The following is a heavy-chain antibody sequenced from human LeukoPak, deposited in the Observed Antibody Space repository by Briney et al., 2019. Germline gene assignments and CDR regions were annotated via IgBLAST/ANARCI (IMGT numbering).Heavy chain of an antibody. CDR3: ARDSRRVGATGGSDY. CDR1: GFTFSDYW. V-gene: IGHV3-7*03. J-gene: IGHJ4*02. CDR2: IKQDGTEK. Sequence: GGSLRLSCAASGFTFSDYWMSWVRQAPGKGLEWVANIKQDGTEKNYVDPAKGRFTISRDNAKNSLYLQLNSLRAGDTAVYYCARDSRRVGATGGSDYWGQGTLVTVSS. D-gene: IGHD1-26*01.